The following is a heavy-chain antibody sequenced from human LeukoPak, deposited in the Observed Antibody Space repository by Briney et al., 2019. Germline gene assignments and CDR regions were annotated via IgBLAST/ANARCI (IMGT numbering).Heavy chain of an antibody. CDR1: GGSFSGYY. Sequence: SETLSLTCAVYGGSFSGYYWSWIRQPPGKGLEWIGEINHSGSTNYNPSLKSRVTISVDTSKNQFSLKLSSVTAADTAVYYCARGRRYYYDSSDYHDYWGQGTLVTVSS. CDR3: ARGRRYYYDSSDYHDY. D-gene: IGHD3-22*01. V-gene: IGHV4-34*01. CDR2: INHSGST. J-gene: IGHJ4*02.